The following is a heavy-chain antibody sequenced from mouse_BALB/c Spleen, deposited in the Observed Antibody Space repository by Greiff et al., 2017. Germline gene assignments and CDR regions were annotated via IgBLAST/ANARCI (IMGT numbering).Heavy chain of an antibody. V-gene: IGHV1-5*01. J-gene: IGHJ2*01. CDR2: IYPGNSDT. D-gene: IGHD1-1*01. Sequence: VQLQQSGTVLARPGASVKMSCKASGYTFTSYWMHWVKQRPGQGLEWIGAIYPGNSDTSYNQKFKGKAKLTAVTSTSTAYMELSSLTNEDSAVYYCTRGPFITTVDYFDYWGQGTTLTVSS. CDR3: TRGPFITTVDYFDY. CDR1: GYTFTSYW.